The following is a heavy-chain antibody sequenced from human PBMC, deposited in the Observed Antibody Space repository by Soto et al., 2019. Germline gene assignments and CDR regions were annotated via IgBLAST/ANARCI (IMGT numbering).Heavy chain of an antibody. CDR3: AHRVLRTVFGLVTTTAIYFDF. J-gene: IGHJ4*02. D-gene: IGHD3-3*01. CDR2: IYWDDDK. Sequence: QITLNESGPTVVRPTETLTLTCRFSGFSLTTSGVGVGWIRQSPGKAPEWLALIYWDDDKRYSASLKSRLTITKDTSKNQVVLRVSDVDPTDTSTYYCAHRVLRTVFGLVTTTAIYFDFWGQGTPVAVSS. V-gene: IGHV2-5*02. CDR1: GFSLTTSGVG.